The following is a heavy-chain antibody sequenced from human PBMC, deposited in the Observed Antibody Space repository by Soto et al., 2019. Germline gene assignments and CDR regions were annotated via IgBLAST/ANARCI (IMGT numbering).Heavy chain of an antibody. Sequence: PGGSLRLSCVVSGFTFNTYWMTWVRQAPGKGLEWVSSISSRSDIYYADSVKGRFTISRDNAKNSVSLQMNSLRAEDTAVYYCAREYTAWPLAYGLDVWGQGTTVTVSS. CDR3: AREYTAWPLAYGLDV. J-gene: IGHJ6*02. CDR2: ISSRSDI. D-gene: IGHD2-2*02. V-gene: IGHV3-21*01. CDR1: GFTFNTYW.